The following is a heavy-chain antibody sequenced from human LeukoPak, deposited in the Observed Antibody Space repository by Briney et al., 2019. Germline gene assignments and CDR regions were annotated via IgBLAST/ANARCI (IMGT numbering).Heavy chain of an antibody. Sequence: SETLSLTCTVSGGSISSSSYYWGWIRQPPGKGLEWIGSIYYSGSTYYNPSLKSRATISVDTSKNQFSLKLSSVTAADTAVYYCARDLAAAGTPDAFDIWGQGTMVTVSS. CDR3: ARDLAAAGTPDAFDI. CDR2: IYYSGST. D-gene: IGHD6-13*01. J-gene: IGHJ3*02. V-gene: IGHV4-39*07. CDR1: GGSISSSSYY.